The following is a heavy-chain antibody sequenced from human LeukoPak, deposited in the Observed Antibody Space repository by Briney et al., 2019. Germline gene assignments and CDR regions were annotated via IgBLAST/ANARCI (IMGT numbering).Heavy chain of an antibody. CDR3: ATDPAGEGVVIRDY. CDR2: FDPEDGET. V-gene: IGHV1-24*01. Sequence: ASVKVSCKVSGHTLTELSMHWVRQAPGKGLEWMGGFDPEDGETIYAQKFQGRVTMTEDTSTDTAYMELSSLRSEDTAVYYCATDPAGEGVVIRDYWGQGTLVTVSS. D-gene: IGHD3-3*01. J-gene: IGHJ4*02. CDR1: GHTLTELS.